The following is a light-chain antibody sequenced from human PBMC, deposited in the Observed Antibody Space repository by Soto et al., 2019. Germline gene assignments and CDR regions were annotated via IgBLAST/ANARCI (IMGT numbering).Light chain of an antibody. CDR1: SSNIGSDF. Sequence: QSVLTQPPSVSAAPGQKVTISCSGSSSNIGSDFVSWYQQLPGTAPQLLIYENNKRPTGIPDRFSGSKSATSATRGITGLQTGDEADYYCAAWDTSLSGGVFGGGTQLTVL. CDR3: AAWDTSLSGGV. CDR2: ENN. V-gene: IGLV1-51*02. J-gene: IGLJ3*02.